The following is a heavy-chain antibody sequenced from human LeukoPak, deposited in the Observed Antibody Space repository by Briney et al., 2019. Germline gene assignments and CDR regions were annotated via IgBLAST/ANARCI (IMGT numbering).Heavy chain of an antibody. D-gene: IGHD2-2*01. CDR3: ARDAPYCSSTSCPPGY. V-gene: IGHV4-4*02. CDR2: IYHSGST. J-gene: IGHJ4*02. Sequence: PSETLSLTCAVSGGSISSSNWWSWVRQLPGKGLEWIGEIYHSGSTNYNPSLKSRVTISVDKSKNQFSLKLSSVTAADTAVYYCARDAPYCSSTSCPPGYWGQGTLVTVSS. CDR1: GGSISSSNW.